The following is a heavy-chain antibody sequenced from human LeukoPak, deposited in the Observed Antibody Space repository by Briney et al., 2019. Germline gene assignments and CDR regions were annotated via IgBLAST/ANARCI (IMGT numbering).Heavy chain of an antibody. CDR1: GYSIRAGFY. D-gene: IGHD2-2*01. V-gene: IGHV4-38-2*02. CDR2: VFESGST. CDR3: ARGGLGYCTPSSCHSRLPFDR. Sequence: SETLSLTCSVSGYSIRAGFYWAWIRQSPGKGPEWIGSVFESGSTYYNWPLKGRVALSVDTSKNQYSLNLTSLTSADTAVYYCARGGLGYCTPSSCHSRLPFDRWGPGILVTVSS. J-gene: IGHJ4*02.